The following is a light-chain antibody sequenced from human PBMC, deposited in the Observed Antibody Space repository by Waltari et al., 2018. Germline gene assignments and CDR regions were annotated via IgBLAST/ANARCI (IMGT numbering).Light chain of an antibody. CDR2: EFS. V-gene: IGLV2-23*02. CDR3: CSYAGHSTYV. CDR1: SSDVGNYNL. J-gene: IGLJ1*01. Sequence: QSALTQPASVSGSPGQSITISCTGTSSDVGNYNLVSWYQQHPGKAPKLMIYEFSQRPSGVSNRFSGSKSGNTASLTISGLQPEDETDYYCCSYAGHSTYVFGTGTKVTVL.